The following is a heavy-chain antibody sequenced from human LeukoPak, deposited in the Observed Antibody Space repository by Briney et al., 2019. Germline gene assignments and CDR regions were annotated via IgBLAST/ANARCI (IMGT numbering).Heavy chain of an antibody. Sequence: ASVKVSCKVSGYTLTELSMHWVRQAPGKGLEWMGGFDPEDGETIYAQKFQGRVTMTEDTSTDTAYMELSSLRSEDTAVYYCATDFQITFGGVIVSPRVDYFDYWGQGTLVTVSS. CDR3: ATDFQITFGGVIVSPRVDYFDY. D-gene: IGHD3-16*02. CDR1: GYTLTELS. CDR2: FDPEDGET. V-gene: IGHV1-24*01. J-gene: IGHJ4*02.